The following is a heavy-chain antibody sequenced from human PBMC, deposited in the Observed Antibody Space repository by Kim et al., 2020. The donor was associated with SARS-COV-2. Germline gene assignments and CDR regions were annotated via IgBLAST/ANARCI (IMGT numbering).Heavy chain of an antibody. CDR3: ARATTVSTNWFDP. J-gene: IGHJ5*02. Sequence: YTPSLKSRVTISVDTSKTQFSLKLSSVTAADTAVYYCARATTVSTNWFDPWGQGTLVTVSS. D-gene: IGHD4-17*01. V-gene: IGHV4-31*02.